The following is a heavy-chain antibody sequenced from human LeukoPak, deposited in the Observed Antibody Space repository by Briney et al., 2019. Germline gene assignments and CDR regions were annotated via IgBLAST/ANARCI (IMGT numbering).Heavy chain of an antibody. D-gene: IGHD3-22*01. CDR1: GGSISSYY. CDR2: IYYSGST. Sequence: SETLSLTCTVSGGSISSYYWSWIRQPPGKGLEWIGYIYYSGSTNYNPSLKSRVTISVDTSKNQFSLKLSSVTAADTAVYYCARVGGYYDSSGYYHHDAFDIWGQGTMVTVSS. CDR3: ARVGGYYDSSGYYHHDAFDI. J-gene: IGHJ3*02. V-gene: IGHV4-59*01.